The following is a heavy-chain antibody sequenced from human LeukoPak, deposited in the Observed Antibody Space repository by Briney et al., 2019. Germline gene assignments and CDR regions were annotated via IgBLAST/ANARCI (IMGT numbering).Heavy chain of an antibody. CDR3: ARSYPYSSSWYPHWYFDL. CDR2: LGIGGAT. CDR1: GASINTDNSY. D-gene: IGHD6-13*01. J-gene: IGHJ2*01. Sequence: SETLSLTCAVSGASINTDNSYWGWVRQPPGKGLEWIGTLGIGGATDYSPSLKSRVTISGDTSKNQFSLKLSSVTAADTAVYYCARSYPYSSSWYPHWYFDLWGRGTLVTVSS. V-gene: IGHV4-39*07.